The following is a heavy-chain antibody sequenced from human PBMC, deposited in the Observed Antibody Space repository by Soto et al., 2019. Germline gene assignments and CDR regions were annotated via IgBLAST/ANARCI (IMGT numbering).Heavy chain of an antibody. CDR1: GGSISSYY. J-gene: IGHJ5*02. CDR3: ARDIMGTNWFDP. Sequence: KPSETLSLTCTVSGGSISSYYWSWIRQPPGKGLEWIGYIYYSGSTNYNPSLKSRVTISVDTSKNQFSLKLSSVTAADTAVYYCARDIMGTNWFDPWGQGTLVTVSS. D-gene: IGHD3-16*01. V-gene: IGHV4-59*01. CDR2: IYYSGST.